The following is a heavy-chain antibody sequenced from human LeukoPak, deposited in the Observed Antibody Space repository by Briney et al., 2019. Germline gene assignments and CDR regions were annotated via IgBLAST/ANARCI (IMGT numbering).Heavy chain of an antibody. CDR3: ARSAIYYRDWFAP. D-gene: IGHD1-26*01. J-gene: IGHJ5*02. CDR2: INIDGSMV. Sequence: GGSLRLSCAASGFVFSNSWMYWVRQTPGKGLVWVSRINIDGSMVDYADSVKGRFTISRDNAKDTLFLQMNSLRVDDTAVYYCARSAIYYRDWFAPWGQGVPVIVSS. V-gene: IGHV3-74*01. CDR1: GFVFSNSW.